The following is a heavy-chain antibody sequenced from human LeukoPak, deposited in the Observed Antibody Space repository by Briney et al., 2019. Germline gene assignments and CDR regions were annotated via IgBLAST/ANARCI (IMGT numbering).Heavy chain of an antibody. J-gene: IGHJ5*02. CDR3: ARGSVRGEFDP. V-gene: IGHV4-59*01. Sequence: PSETLSLTCTVSGGSISTYYWSWVRQPPGKGLEWIGYIYYTGSTDYNPSLKSRVTMSVDTSKNQFSLKLSSVTAADTAVYSCARGSVRGEFDPWGQGTLVTVSS. CDR1: GGSISTYY. D-gene: IGHD3-10*01. CDR2: IYYTGST.